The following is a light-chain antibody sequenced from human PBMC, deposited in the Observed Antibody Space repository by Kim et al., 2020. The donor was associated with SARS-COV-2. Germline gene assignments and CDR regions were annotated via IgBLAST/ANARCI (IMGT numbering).Light chain of an antibody. V-gene: IGLV3-1*01. CDR1: KLGDIF. Sequence: PGQQALIPCPGEKLGDIFAFWYQQKPGQSTVLVIYQDSKRPSGIPERFSGSNSGNTATLTISGTQAMDEADYYCQAWDSSTGVVFGGGTQLTVL. CDR3: QAWDSSTGVV. J-gene: IGLJ2*01. CDR2: QDS.